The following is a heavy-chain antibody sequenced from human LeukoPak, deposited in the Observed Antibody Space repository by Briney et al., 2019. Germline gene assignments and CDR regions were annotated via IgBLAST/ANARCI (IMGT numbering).Heavy chain of an antibody. J-gene: IGHJ3*02. CDR3: ETYSAFDI. CDR1: GFTFSIYW. D-gene: IGHD2-21*01. Sequence: PGGSLRLSCAASGFTFSIYWMSWVRQAPGKGLEWVASIKEDGGEIHHVDSVKGRFTISRDNAKNSLYLQMNSLRAEDTAVYYCETYSAFDIWGHGTMVTVSS. CDR2: IKEDGGEI. V-gene: IGHV3-7*02.